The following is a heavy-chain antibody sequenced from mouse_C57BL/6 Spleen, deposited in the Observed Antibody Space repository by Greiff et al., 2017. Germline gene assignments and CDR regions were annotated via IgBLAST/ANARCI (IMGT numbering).Heavy chain of an antibody. CDR1: GYTFTDYY. D-gene: IGHD2-12*01. Sequence: VQLKQSGPELVKPGASVKISCKASGYTFTDYYMNWVKQSHGKSLEWIGDINPNNGGTSYNQKFKGKATLTVDKSSSTAYMELRSLTSEDSAVYYCARDGENSPLDYWGQGTTLTVSS. J-gene: IGHJ2*01. CDR3: ARDGENSPLDY. V-gene: IGHV1-26*01. CDR2: INPNNGGT.